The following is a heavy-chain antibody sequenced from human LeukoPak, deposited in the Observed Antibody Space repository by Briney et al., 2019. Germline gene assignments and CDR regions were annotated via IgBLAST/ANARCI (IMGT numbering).Heavy chain of an antibody. V-gene: IGHV1-69*05. CDR2: IIPIFGTA. Sequence: EASVKVSCKASGGTFSSYAISWVRQAPGQGLEWMGGIIPIFGTANYAQKFQGRVTITTDESTSTAYMELSSLRSEDTAVYYCARAYDILTGPDYWGQGTLVTVSS. J-gene: IGHJ4*02. CDR1: GGTFSSYA. CDR3: ARAYDILTGPDY. D-gene: IGHD3-9*01.